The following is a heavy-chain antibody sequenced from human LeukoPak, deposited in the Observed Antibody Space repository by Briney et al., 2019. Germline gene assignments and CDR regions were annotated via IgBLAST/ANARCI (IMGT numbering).Heavy chain of an antibody. Sequence: PGGSLRLSCAASGFTFSSYSMNWVRQAPGKGLEWVSSISSSSSYIYYADSVKGRFTISRDNAKNSLYLQMNSLRAEDTAVYYCARARPGGSYYRFSLDYWGQGTLVTVSS. J-gene: IGHJ4*02. CDR3: ARARPGGSYYRFSLDY. D-gene: IGHD1-26*01. CDR1: GFTFSSYS. CDR2: ISSSSSYI. V-gene: IGHV3-21*01.